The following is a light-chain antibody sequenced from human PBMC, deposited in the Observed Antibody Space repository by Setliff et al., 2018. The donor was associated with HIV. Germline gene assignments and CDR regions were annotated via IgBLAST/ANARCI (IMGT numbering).Light chain of an antibody. CDR1: SSDVGGYDY. Sequence: QSVLTQPASVSGSPGQSITISCTGTSSDVGGYDYVSWYQQHPGKVPKLMLYEVGKRPSGVSNRFSGSKSGNTASLTISGLQAEDEADYYCCSYTSSTTLVFGTGTKVTVL. CDR2: EVG. J-gene: IGLJ1*01. CDR3: CSYTSSTTLV. V-gene: IGLV2-14*01.